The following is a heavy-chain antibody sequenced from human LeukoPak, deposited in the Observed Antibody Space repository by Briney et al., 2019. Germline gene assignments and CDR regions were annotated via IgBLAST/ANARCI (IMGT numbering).Heavy chain of an antibody. CDR1: GFTFSSYA. Sequence: TGGSLRLSCAASGFTFSSYAMSWVRQAPGKGLEWVSAISGSGGSTYYADSVKGRFTISRDNAKNSLYLQMNSLRAEDTAVYYCARDRSSGWYLFDYWGQGTLVTVSS. V-gene: IGHV3-23*01. D-gene: IGHD6-19*01. J-gene: IGHJ4*02. CDR2: ISGSGGST. CDR3: ARDRSSGWYLFDY.